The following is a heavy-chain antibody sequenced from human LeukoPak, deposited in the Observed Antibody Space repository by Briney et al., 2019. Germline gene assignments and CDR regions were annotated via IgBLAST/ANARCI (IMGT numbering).Heavy chain of an antibody. CDR2: IIPIFGTA. CDR1: GGTFSSYA. D-gene: IGHD2-2*01. CDR3: ARGVVVPAAMVGAGFFDY. Sequence: ASVKVSCKASGGTFSSYAISWVRQAPGQGLEWMGGIIPIFGTANYAQKFQGRVTITADESTSTAYMGLSSLRSEDTAVYYCARGVVVPAAMVGAGFFDYWGQGTLVTVSS. V-gene: IGHV1-69*01. J-gene: IGHJ4*02.